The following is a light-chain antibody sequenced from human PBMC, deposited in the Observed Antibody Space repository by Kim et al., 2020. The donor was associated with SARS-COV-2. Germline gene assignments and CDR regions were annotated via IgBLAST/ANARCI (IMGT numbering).Light chain of an antibody. CDR3: QTWGTGHWV. J-gene: IGLJ3*02. V-gene: IGLV4-69*01. Sequence: QLVLTQSPSASASLGASVKLTCTLSSGHSSYAIAWHQQQPEKGPRYLMKLNSDGSHSKGDGIPDRFSGSSSGAERYLTISGLQSEDEADYYCQTWGTGHWVFGGGTQLTVL. CDR2: LNSDGSH. CDR1: SGHSSYA.